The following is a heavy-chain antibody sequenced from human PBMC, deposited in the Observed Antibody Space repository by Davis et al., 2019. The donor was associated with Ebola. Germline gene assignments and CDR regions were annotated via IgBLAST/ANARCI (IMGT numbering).Heavy chain of an antibody. CDR3: AGGHNYAHGY. CDR1: GYTFTDYN. D-gene: IGHD4-11*01. J-gene: IGHJ4*02. V-gene: IGHV1-2*06. CDR2: VILKSGAT. Sequence: ASVKVSCKASGYTFTDYNIHWMRQAPGQGLEWLGRVILKSGATNYAQKFQGRVTMTRDTSISTVYMELSSLRYDDTADYYCAGGHNYAHGYWGQGTLGTVSS.